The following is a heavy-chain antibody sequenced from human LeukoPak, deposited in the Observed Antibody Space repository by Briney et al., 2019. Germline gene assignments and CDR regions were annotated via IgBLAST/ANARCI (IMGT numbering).Heavy chain of an antibody. Sequence: PGGSLRLSCAASGFTFRSYSMNWVRQAPGKGLEWVSSIGGSSTSIYYADSVKGRFTISRDNSKTTLYLQMNSLRAEDTAVYYCAKETFGYFDSWGQGTLVTVSS. V-gene: IGHV3-21*04. CDR2: IGGSSTSI. CDR1: GFTFRSYS. CDR3: AKETFGYFDS. D-gene: IGHD3-16*01. J-gene: IGHJ4*02.